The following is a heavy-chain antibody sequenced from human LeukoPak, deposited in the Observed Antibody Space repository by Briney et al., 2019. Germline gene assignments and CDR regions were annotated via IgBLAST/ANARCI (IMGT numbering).Heavy chain of an antibody. D-gene: IGHD2-2*01. CDR1: GGSISRSSYY. Sequence: PSETLSLTCTVSGGSISRSSYYWGWIRQPPGKGLEWVGSIYYSGGTYYNPSLKSRVTISVDTSKNQFSLKLSSVTAADTAVYYCASPVGYCSSSSCPGDYWGQGTLVTVSS. CDR3: ASPVGYCSSSSCPGDY. J-gene: IGHJ4*02. CDR2: IYYSGGT. V-gene: IGHV4-39*01.